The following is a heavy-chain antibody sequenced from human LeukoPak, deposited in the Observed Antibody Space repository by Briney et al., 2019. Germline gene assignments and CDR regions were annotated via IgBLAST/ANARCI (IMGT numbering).Heavy chain of an antibody. J-gene: IGHJ5*02. V-gene: IGHV6-1*01. CDR3: ARDHCCAAAGITAWFDP. CDR1: GDSVSSNSAA. Sequence: SQTLSLTCAISGDSVSSNSAAWNWIRQSPSRGLEWLGRTYYRSKWYNDYAVSVKSRITITPDTSKNQFSLQLNSVTPEDTAVYYCARDHCCAAAGITAWFDPWGQGTLVTVSS. D-gene: IGHD6-13*01. CDR2: TYYRSKWYN.